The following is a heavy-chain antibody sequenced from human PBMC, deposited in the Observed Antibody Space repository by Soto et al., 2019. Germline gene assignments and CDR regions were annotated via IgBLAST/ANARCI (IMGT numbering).Heavy chain of an antibody. CDR2: IYYSVST. V-gene: IGHV4-59*08. Sequence: QEQLQESGPGLVKPSETLSLTCTVSGGSISSYYWSWIRQPPGKGLEWIGYIYYSVSTNYNPSLKTRVTVSVDTSKNQFSLKLSSVTAADSAVYYCARHDTLHGDYDYGGQGTVVTVCS. D-gene: IGHD4-17*01. CDR1: GGSISSYY. CDR3: ARHDTLHGDYDY. J-gene: IGHJ4*02.